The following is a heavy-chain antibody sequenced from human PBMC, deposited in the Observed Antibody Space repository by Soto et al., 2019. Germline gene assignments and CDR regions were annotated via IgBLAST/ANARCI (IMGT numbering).Heavy chain of an antibody. CDR2: IDWDDDK. D-gene: IGHD3-3*01. J-gene: IGHJ5*02. Sequence: SGRTLVNPSHTLTLSFTFSPFSLFTGALSVSSIRQPPGRALERLALIDWDDDKYYSTSLKTRLTISKDTSKNQVVLTMTNMDPVDTATYYCARSTQYYDFWSGYYGPSNWFDPWGQGTLVTVSS. V-gene: IGHV2-70*01. CDR1: PFSLFTGALS. CDR3: ARSTQYYDFWSGYYGPSNWFDP.